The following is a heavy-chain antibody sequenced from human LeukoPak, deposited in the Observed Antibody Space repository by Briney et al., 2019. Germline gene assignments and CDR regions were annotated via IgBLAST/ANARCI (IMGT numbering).Heavy chain of an antibody. CDR3: ARGQYGGYDSIGDY. CDR1: GFTFSSYW. CDR2: INSDGSNT. V-gene: IGHV3-74*01. J-gene: IGHJ4*02. Sequence: PGGSLRLSCAASGFTFSSYWMHWVRQAPGKGLVWVSRINSDGSNTDYADSVKGRITISRDNAKNTLFLQMNSLRDEDTAVYYCARGQYGGYDSIGDYWGLGTLVTVSS. D-gene: IGHD5-12*01.